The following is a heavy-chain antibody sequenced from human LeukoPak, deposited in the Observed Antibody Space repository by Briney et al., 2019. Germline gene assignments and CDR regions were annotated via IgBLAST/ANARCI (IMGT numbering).Heavy chain of an antibody. D-gene: IGHD3-22*01. CDR3: ASLRHSSGYS. Sequence: GGSLRLSCAVSVFTFSSYRMHWVRPAPGKGLVWVSRINSDGSSTSYADSVNGRFTISKDNAKNTLYLQMNSLRAEDTAVYYCASLRHSSGYSWGQGTLVTVSS. CDR2: INSDGSST. V-gene: IGHV3-74*01. J-gene: IGHJ5*02. CDR1: VFTFSSYR.